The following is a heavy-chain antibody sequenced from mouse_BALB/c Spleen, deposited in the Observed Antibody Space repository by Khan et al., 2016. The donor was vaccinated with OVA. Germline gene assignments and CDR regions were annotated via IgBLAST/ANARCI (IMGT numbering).Heavy chain of an antibody. Sequence: DVKLQESGPGLLKPSQSLSLTCTVTGYSITIDYAWNWIRQFPGNNLEWMAYISYIGSTPYSPSLRSRISINRATSKHQFFRQVNYVTTEDTATYYCASGRLVLRYPDYFDYWGQGTTLTVSS. V-gene: IGHV3-2*02. CDR1: GYSITIDYA. D-gene: IGHD1-1*01. CDR3: ASGRLVLRYPDYFDY. J-gene: IGHJ2*01. CDR2: ISYIGST.